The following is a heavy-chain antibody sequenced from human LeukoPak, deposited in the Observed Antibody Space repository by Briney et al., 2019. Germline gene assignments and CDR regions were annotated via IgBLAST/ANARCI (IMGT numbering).Heavy chain of an antibody. J-gene: IGHJ4*02. Sequence: SETLSLTCTVSGGSISSYYWNWVRQPAGKGLEWIGRIYTSGSNNYNPSLKSRVTMSVDTSKNQFSLKLSSVTAADTAMYYCARDNEVAARSFDYWGQGTLVTVSS. CDR2: IYTSGSN. CDR3: ARDNEVAARSFDY. CDR1: GGSISSYY. V-gene: IGHV4-4*07. D-gene: IGHD6-6*01.